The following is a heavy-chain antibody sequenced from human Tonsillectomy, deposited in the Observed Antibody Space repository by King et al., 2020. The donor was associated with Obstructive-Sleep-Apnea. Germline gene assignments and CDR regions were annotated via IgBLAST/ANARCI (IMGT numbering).Heavy chain of an antibody. V-gene: IGHV1-69*01. J-gene: IGHJ6*02. CDR1: GGTFSSYA. D-gene: IGHD2-15*01. CDR3: ARDRDEIVVVVAANHYYYYGMDV. Sequence: VQLVESGAEVKKPGSSVKVSCKASGGTFSSYAISWVRQAPGQGLEWMGGIIPILGTANYAQKFQGRVTITADESTSTAYMEVSSLRSEDTAVYYCARDRDEIVVVVAANHYYYYGMDVWGQGTTVTVSS. CDR2: IIPILGTA.